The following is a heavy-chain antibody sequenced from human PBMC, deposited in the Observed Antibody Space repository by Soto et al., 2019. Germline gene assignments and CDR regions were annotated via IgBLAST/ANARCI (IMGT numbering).Heavy chain of an antibody. Sequence: QVQLVESGGGLVKPGGSLRLSCAASGFTFSDYYMSWIRQAPGKGLEWVSYISSSGSTIYYADSVKGRFTISRDNAKNSLYLQMNGLRAEDTAVYYCARDGDGSVTYPGPGYYYGMDVWGQGTTVTVSS. D-gene: IGHD3-10*01. CDR2: ISSSGSTI. J-gene: IGHJ6*02. CDR3: ARDGDGSVTYPGPGYYYGMDV. V-gene: IGHV3-11*01. CDR1: GFTFSDYY.